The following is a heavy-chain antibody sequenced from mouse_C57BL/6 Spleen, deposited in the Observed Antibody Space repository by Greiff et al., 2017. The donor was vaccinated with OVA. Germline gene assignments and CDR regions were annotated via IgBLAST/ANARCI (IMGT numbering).Heavy chain of an antibody. CDR2: ISYDGSN. D-gene: IGHD2-3*01. Sequence: DVKLQESGPGLVKPSQSLSLTCSVTGYSITSGYYWNWIRQFPGNKLEWMGYISYDGSNNYNPSLKNRISITRDTSKNQFFLKLNSVTTEDTATYYCAREDALYDGYYVAWFAYWGQGTLVTVSA. CDR1: GYSITSGYY. CDR3: AREDALYDGYYVAWFAY. V-gene: IGHV3-6*01. J-gene: IGHJ3*01.